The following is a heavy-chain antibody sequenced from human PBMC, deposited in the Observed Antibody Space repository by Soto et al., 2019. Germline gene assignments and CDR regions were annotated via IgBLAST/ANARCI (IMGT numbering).Heavy chain of an antibody. D-gene: IGHD2-15*01. CDR3: AIDCRKTAGSNTWLDT. Sequence: LRLSCAASGVTFSTYAMNWVRQAPGTGLEWISTISNTGGGTFYAHSVKGRFTISRDDSNNTVYLQMNSIRAEDTAVYFGAIDCRKTAGSNTWLDTGGRRSMVTVSS. CDR1: GVTFSTYA. J-gene: IGHJ5*02. V-gene: IGHV3-23*01. CDR2: ISNTGGGT.